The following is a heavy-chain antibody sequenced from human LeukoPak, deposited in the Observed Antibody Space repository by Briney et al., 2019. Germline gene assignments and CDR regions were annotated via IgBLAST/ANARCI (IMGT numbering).Heavy chain of an antibody. D-gene: IGHD6-13*01. CDR1: GGSISSYY. CDR3: ARDLLLAIAARPNYYMDV. V-gene: IGHV4-4*07. J-gene: IGHJ6*03. Sequence: PSETLSLTCTVSGGSISSYYWSWIRQPAGKGLEWIGRIYTSGSTNYNPSLKSRVTMSVDTSKNQFSLKLSSVTAADTAVYYCARDLLLAIAARPNYYMDVWGKGTTVTVSS. CDR2: IYTSGST.